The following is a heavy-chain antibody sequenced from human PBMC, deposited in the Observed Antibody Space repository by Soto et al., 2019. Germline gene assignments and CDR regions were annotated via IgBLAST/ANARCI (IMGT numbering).Heavy chain of an antibody. CDR2: NHTAKGNT. CDR1: GYTFTNNV. Sequence: ASVKVSCKASGYTFTNNVIHWLRQAPGQTLKWMGWNHTAKGNTKYSQKFEARVTLTRDTAASTAYMELNSLRSDDTAVYYCARDPIWTYTWNYARLNYLDPWGQGTLVTVFS. D-gene: IGHD1-7*01. J-gene: IGHJ5*02. V-gene: IGHV1-3*04. CDR3: ARDPIWTYTWNYARLNYLDP.